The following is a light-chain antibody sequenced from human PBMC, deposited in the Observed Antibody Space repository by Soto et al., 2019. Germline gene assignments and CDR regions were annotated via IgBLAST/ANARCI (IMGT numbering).Light chain of an antibody. CDR1: QSVGSN. Sequence: EIVMTQSPATLSVSPGERATLSCRASQSVGSNLAWYQQKPGQVPRLLIYGASTRATGIPARFSGSGSGTDFTLIISSLEAEDFAVYYCQQRQYWPPITFGQGTRLEIK. V-gene: IGKV3-15*01. J-gene: IGKJ5*01. CDR3: QQRQYWPPIT. CDR2: GAS.